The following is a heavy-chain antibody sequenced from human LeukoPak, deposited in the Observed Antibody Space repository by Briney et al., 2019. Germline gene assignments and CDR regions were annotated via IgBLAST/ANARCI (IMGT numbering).Heavy chain of an antibody. J-gene: IGHJ4*02. D-gene: IGHD3-22*01. CDR1: GLAFSDYY. Sequence: GSLRLSCAGSGLAFSDYYMTWIRQAPGKGLEWVSYISSSGSTIYYADSVKGRFTISRDNAKNSLYLQMNSLRAEDTAVYYCARDFDYYDSSGYSLWGQGTLVTVSS. CDR3: ARDFDYYDSSGYSL. V-gene: IGHV3-11*04. CDR2: ISSSGSTI.